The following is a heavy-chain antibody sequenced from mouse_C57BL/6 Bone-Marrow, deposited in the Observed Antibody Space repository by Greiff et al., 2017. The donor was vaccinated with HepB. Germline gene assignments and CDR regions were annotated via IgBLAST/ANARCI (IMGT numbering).Heavy chain of an antibody. Sequence: EVMLVESEGGLVQPGSSMKLSCTASGFTFSDYYMAWVRQVPEKGLEWVANINYDGSSTYYLDSLKSRFIISRDNAKNILYLQMSSLKSEDTATYYCARELNWVLDYWGQGTTLTVSS. J-gene: IGHJ2*01. CDR3: ARELNWVLDY. CDR2: INYDGSST. CDR1: GFTFSDYY. D-gene: IGHD4-1*01. V-gene: IGHV5-16*01.